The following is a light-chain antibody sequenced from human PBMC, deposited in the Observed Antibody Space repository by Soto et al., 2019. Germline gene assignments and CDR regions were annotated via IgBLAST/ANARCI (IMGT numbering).Light chain of an antibody. CDR1: QTVLYSPNNKNY. CDR2: WAS. J-gene: IGKJ3*01. CDR3: QQYYTVPVT. V-gene: IGKV4-1*01. Sequence: DIVMTQSPDSLAVSLGARATISCKSSQTVLYSPNNKNYLAWYQQKPGQPPKLLIYWASTRDSGVPDRFSGSGSGTEFTLTITSLQAADVAVYYCQQYYTVPVTFGPGTKVEIK.